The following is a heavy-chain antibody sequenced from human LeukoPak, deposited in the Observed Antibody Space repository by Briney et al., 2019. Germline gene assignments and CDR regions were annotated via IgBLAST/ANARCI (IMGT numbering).Heavy chain of an antibody. Sequence: PGGSLRLSCAASGFTFSSYSMNWVRQAPGKGLEWVSSISSSSSYIYYADSVKGRFTISRDNAKNSLHLQMNSLRAEDTAVYYCARGYSSGWSRGNWFDPWGQGTLVTVSS. D-gene: IGHD6-19*01. J-gene: IGHJ5*02. CDR1: GFTFSSYS. CDR3: ARGYSSGWSRGNWFDP. CDR2: ISSSSSYI. V-gene: IGHV3-21*01.